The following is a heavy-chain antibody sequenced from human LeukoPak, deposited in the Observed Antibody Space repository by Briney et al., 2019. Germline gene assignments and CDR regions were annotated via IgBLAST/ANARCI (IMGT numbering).Heavy chain of an antibody. CDR2: IFYSGGS. CDR1: GGSISSCY. D-gene: IGHD2-2*01. V-gene: IGHV4-59*08. CDR3: ARLGSTFDI. Sequence: SETLSLTCTVSGGSISSCYWTWIRQPPRKGREWSGYIFYSGGSNYNPSPKRRVTISVDTSKNHFSLKLTPVTAADPDVYSCARLGSTFDIWGQGKMVTVSS. J-gene: IGHJ3*02.